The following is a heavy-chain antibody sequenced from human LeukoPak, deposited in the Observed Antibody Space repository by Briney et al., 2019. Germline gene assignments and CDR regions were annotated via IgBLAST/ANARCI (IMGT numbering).Heavy chain of an antibody. J-gene: IGHJ6*02. CDR3: AREGPDYYALLWFREFSGEPSDGMDV. CDR2: IYTSGST. V-gene: IGHV4-4*07. Sequence: SETLSLTCTVSGGSISSYYWSWIRQPAGKGLEWIGRIYTSGSTNYNPSLKSRVTMSVDTSKNQFSLKLSSVTAADTAVYYCAREGPDYYALLWFREFSGEPSDGMDVWGQGTTVIVSS. D-gene: IGHD3-10*01. CDR1: GGSISSYY.